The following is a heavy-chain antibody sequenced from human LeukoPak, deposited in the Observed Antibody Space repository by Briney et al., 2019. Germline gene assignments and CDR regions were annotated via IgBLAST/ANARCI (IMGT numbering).Heavy chain of an antibody. Sequence: SETLSLTCTVSGVSISSYYWSWIRQPAGKGLEWIGRIYTSGSTNYNPSLKSRVTISVDTSKNQFSLKLSSVTAADKAVYYCARGEGSGYFYVAFDIWGQGTMVTVSS. V-gene: IGHV4-4*07. D-gene: IGHD3-22*01. CDR1: GVSISSYY. J-gene: IGHJ3*02. CDR2: IYTSGST. CDR3: ARGEGSGYFYVAFDI.